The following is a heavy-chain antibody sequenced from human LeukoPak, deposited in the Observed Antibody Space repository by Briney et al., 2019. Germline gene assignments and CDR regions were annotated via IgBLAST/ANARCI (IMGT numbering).Heavy chain of an antibody. Sequence: GESLKISCKGSGXIFSNYWISWVRQMPGKGLECMGRIDPIDSYTNYSPSFQGHVTMSVDKSTSTAYLQWSSLKASDTAMYYCARQTTVTTQSDYWGQGTLVTVSS. CDR3: ARQTTVTTQSDY. D-gene: IGHD4-17*01. J-gene: IGHJ4*02. CDR2: IDPIDSYT. V-gene: IGHV5-10-1*01. CDR1: GXIFSNYW.